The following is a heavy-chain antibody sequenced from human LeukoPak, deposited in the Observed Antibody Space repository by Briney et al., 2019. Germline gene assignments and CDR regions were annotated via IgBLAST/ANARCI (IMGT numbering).Heavy chain of an antibody. J-gene: IGHJ4*02. CDR1: GGNFSSYA. CDR2: IIPIFGTA. Sequence: ASVKVSCKASGGNFSSYAISWVRQAPGQGLEWMGGIIPIFGTANYAQKFQGRVTITADESTSTAYMELSSLRSEDTAVYYCASSHSQIEYFDYWGQGTLVTVSS. D-gene: IGHD2/OR15-2a*01. V-gene: IGHV1-69*01. CDR3: ASSHSQIEYFDY.